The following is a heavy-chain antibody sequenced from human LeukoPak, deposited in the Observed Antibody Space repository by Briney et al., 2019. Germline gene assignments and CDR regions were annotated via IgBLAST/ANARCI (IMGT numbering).Heavy chain of an antibody. J-gene: IGHJ5*02. V-gene: IGHV3-15*01. CDR3: TTNYYDFWSGYEPGGTFDP. CDR1: GFTFSNAW. D-gene: IGHD3-3*01. Sequence: GGSLRLSCAASGFTFSNAWMSWVRQAPGKGLEWVGRIKSKTDGGTTDYAAPVKGRFTISRDDSKNTLYLQMNSLKTEDTAVYYCTTNYYDFWSGYEPGGTFDPWGQGTLVTVSS. CDR2: IKSKTDGGTT.